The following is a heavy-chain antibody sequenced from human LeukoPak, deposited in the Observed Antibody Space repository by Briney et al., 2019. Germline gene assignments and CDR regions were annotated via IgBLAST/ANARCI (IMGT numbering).Heavy chain of an antibody. CDR1: GFTFSSYA. Sequence: GGSLRLSCAASGFTFSSYAMSWVRQAPGKGLECISGFSGNGGSTYYADSVKGRFTISRDNSKNTLYLQMNSLRAEDTAVYHCAKDRRAGSYDYWGQGTRVSVFS. J-gene: IGHJ4*02. CDR3: AKDRRAGSYDY. V-gene: IGHV3-23*01. CDR2: FSGNGGST. D-gene: IGHD3-10*01.